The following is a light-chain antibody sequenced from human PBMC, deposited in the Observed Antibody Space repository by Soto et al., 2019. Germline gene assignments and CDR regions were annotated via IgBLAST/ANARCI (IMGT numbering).Light chain of an antibody. CDR3: QQYGSSPLIS. V-gene: IGKV3-20*01. J-gene: IGKJ5*01. CDR2: DAS. Sequence: IVFTQSPGTLSLSPGEGATLSCSASQSVSSSYLAWYQQKPGQAPRLLIYDASNRATGIPTRFSGSGSGRDFTLTISGLEPEDFAVYYCQQYGSSPLISFGQGTRLEIK. CDR1: QSVSSSY.